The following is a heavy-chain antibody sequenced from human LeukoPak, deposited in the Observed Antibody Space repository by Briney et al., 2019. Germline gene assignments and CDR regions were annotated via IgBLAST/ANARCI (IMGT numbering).Heavy chain of an antibody. CDR1: SGSISTYY. CDR3: ARENLGYSVFDY. V-gene: IGHV4-59*01. Sequence: SETLSLTCTVSSGSISTYYWTWIRQPPGRGLEWLGNLYYSGTTNYNPSLQSRVTISVDTSRKQFSLNLRSVTASDTGVYYCARENLGYSVFDYWGQGIVVSVSS. D-gene: IGHD2-15*01. CDR2: LYYSGTT. J-gene: IGHJ4*02.